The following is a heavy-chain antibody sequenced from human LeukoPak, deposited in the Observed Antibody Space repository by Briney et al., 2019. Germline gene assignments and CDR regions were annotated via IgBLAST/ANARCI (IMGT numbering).Heavy chain of an antibody. CDR3: ARVPYYAFYFDY. CDR1: GFTFSSYS. J-gene: IGHJ4*02. Sequence: PGGSLRLSCAASGFTFSSYSMNWVRQAPGKGLEWVSSISSSSYIYYADSVKGRFTISRDNAKNSLYLQMNSLRAEDTAVYYCARVPYYAFYFDYWGQGTLVTVSS. V-gene: IGHV3-21*01. D-gene: IGHD1-26*01. CDR2: ISSSSYI.